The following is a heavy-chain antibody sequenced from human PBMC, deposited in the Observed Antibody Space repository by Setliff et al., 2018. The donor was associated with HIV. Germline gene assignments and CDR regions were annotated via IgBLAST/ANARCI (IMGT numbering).Heavy chain of an antibody. CDR1: GASFSHYY. D-gene: IGHD3-3*01. V-gene: IGHV4-34*01. CDR2: IIHSGST. CDR3: ARGPLVTDFWSGIGTFDV. Sequence: KTSETLSLTCAVYGASFSHYYWNWIRQPPGKGLEWIGEIIHSGSTNYNPSLKSRVTISVDMSKNQFSLKLSSVTAADTAIYYCARGPLVTDFWSGIGTFDVGGQGTMVTVSS. J-gene: IGHJ3*01.